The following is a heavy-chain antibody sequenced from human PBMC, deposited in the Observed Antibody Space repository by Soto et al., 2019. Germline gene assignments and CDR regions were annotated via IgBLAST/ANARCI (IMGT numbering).Heavy chain of an antibody. D-gene: IGHD6-19*01. CDR2: ISYDGSNK. CDR3: ARDGEQWLFDY. Sequence: VGSLRLSCAASGFTFSSYAMHWIRQAPGKGLEWVAVISYDGSNKYYADSVKGRFTISRDNSKNTLYLQMNSLRAEDTAVYYCARDGEQWLFDYWGQGTLVTVSS. V-gene: IGHV3-30-3*01. CDR1: GFTFSSYA. J-gene: IGHJ4*02.